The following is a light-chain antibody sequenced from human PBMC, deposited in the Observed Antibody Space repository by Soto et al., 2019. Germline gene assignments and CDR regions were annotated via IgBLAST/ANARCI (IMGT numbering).Light chain of an antibody. CDR1: QSLSSNY. CDR2: GAS. CDR3: QQYRSSSFT. J-gene: IGKJ3*01. V-gene: IGKV3-20*01. Sequence: EIVLTQSPGTLSLSPGERATLSCRASQSLSSNYLAWYQQKPGQAPRLLIYGASSRATGIPDRFSGSGSGTDFTLTISRLEPEEFAVYYCQQYRSSSFTFGPGTKVDIK.